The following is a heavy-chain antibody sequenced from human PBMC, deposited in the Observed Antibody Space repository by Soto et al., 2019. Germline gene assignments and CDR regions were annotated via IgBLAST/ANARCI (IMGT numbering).Heavy chain of an antibody. J-gene: IGHJ4*02. Sequence: ASVKVSCKASGYTFTSYGISWVRQAPGQGLEWMGWISAYNGNANYAQKLQGRVTMTTDTSTSTAYMELRSLRSDDTAVYYCARSTKAYSSSWYLAFDYWGQGTLVTVSS. CDR2: ISAYNGNA. CDR3: ARSTKAYSSSWYLAFDY. V-gene: IGHV1-18*01. CDR1: GYTFTSYG. D-gene: IGHD6-13*01.